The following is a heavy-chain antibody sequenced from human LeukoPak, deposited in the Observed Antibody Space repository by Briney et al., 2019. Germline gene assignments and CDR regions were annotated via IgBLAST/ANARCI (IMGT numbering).Heavy chain of an antibody. CDR2: ISGSGGDT. V-gene: IGHV3-23*01. Sequence: GGSLRLSCAASGFTFSNFLMTWVRQAPGKGPEWVSAISGSGGDTYYADSVKGRFTISRDNSKNTLYLQMNSLRAEDTAVYHCAKKGATTGDFDYWGQGTLVTVSS. J-gene: IGHJ4*02. CDR1: GFTFSNFL. D-gene: IGHD1-26*01. CDR3: AKKGATTGDFDY.